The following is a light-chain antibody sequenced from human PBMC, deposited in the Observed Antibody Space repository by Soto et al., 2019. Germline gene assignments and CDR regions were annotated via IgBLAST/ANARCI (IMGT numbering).Light chain of an antibody. J-gene: IGLJ2*01. V-gene: IGLV2-8*01. CDR3: SSYAGSNSVV. CDR1: SSDVGGYNY. CDR2: EVS. Sequence: QSVLTQPPSASGSPGQAVTISCTGMSSDVGGYNYVSWYQPDPGKAPKLMIYEVSKRPSGVPDRFSGSKSGNTASLTVSGLQAEDEADYYCSSYAGSNSVVFGGGTQLTVL.